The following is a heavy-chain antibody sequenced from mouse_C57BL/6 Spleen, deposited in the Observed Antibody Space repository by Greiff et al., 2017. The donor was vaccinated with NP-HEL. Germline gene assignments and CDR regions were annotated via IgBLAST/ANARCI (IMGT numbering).Heavy chain of an antibody. V-gene: IGHV1-80*01. CDR1: GYAFSSYW. CDR3: VCDYNGSSYVAMDY. J-gene: IGHJ4*01. Sequence: QVQLQQSGAELVKPGASVKISCKASGYAFSSYWMNWVKQRPGKGLEWIGQIYPGDGDTNYNGKFKGKATLTADKSSSTAYMQLSSLTSEDSAVYICVCDYNGSSYVAMDYWGQGTSVTVSS. D-gene: IGHD1-1*01. CDR2: IYPGDGDT.